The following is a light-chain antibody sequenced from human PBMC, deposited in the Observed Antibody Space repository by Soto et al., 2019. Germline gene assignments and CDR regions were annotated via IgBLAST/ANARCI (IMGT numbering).Light chain of an antibody. CDR1: QSIGLA. V-gene: IGKV3-11*01. Sequence: EIVLTQSPATLSLSPGERATLSCRASQSIGLAIAWYQHKPGQAPRLLIFDASQRATGIPARFSGGGSGTDFTLTISRLEPEDFAVYYCQQFSSYPLTFGGGTKVDIK. J-gene: IGKJ4*01. CDR2: DAS. CDR3: QQFSSYPLT.